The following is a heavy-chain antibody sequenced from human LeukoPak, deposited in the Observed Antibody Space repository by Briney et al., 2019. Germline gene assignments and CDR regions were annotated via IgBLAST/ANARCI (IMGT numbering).Heavy chain of an antibody. D-gene: IGHD6-13*01. CDR1: GYTLTELS. Sequence: ASVKVSCKVSGYTLTELSMHRVRQAPGKGLEWMGGFDPEDGETIYAQKFQGRVTMTEDTSTDTAYMELSSLRSEDTAVYYCATFKLAPDAFDIWGQGTMVTVSS. CDR3: ATFKLAPDAFDI. J-gene: IGHJ3*02. CDR2: FDPEDGET. V-gene: IGHV1-24*01.